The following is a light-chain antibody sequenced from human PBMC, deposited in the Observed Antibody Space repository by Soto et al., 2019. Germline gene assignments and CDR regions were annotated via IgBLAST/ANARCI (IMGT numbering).Light chain of an antibody. J-gene: IGKJ4*01. CDR3: QQLSNWPRLT. Sequence: EVGLTQSPATLSLSLGERATLSCRASQSVSSYLAWYQQKPGQAPRLLIYDASNRATGIPARFSGSGSGTDFTLTISSLEPEDFAVYYCQQLSNWPRLTFGGGTKV. CDR1: QSVSSY. CDR2: DAS. V-gene: IGKV3-11*01.